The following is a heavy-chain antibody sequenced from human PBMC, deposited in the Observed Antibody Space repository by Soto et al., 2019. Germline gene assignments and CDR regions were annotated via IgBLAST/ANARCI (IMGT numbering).Heavy chain of an antibody. CDR2: IYPGDSDT. CDR1: GHNFSNYW. CDR3: ARHLYKYGPKSFDS. V-gene: IGHV5-51*01. D-gene: IGHD5-18*01. Sequence: GESLKISCKGSGHNFSNYWIGWVRQIPEKGLEWMGIIYPGDSDTRYNPSFEGQVIISVDNSINTAYLQWSSLKASDTAMYYCARHLYKYGPKSFDSWGQGTLVTVSS. J-gene: IGHJ4*02.